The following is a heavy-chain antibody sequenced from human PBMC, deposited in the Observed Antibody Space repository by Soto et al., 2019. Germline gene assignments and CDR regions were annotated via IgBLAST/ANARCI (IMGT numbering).Heavy chain of an antibody. V-gene: IGHV1-69*02. J-gene: IGHJ3*02. D-gene: IGHD2-21*01. CDR3: TIGSWSGEVFDI. Sequence: QVQLVQSGAEVKKPGSSVKVSCKDSGGTFSTYSMFWVRQAPGQGLEWMGRIIPMLGVRNYAQRFQDRVTITADKSTATVHMGLSSLRAEDTALYYCTIGSWSGEVFDIWGQGTMVTVSS. CDR2: IIPMLGVR. CDR1: GGTFSTYS.